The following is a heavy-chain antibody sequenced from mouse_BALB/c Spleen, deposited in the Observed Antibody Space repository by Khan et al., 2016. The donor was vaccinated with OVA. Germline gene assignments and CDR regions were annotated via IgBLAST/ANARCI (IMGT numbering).Heavy chain of an antibody. J-gene: IGHJ2*01. CDR3: ARGPDFSGSGGFYFDY. Sequence: EVELVESGGGLVKPGGSLKVSCAASGFTFSSYAMSWVRQTPKKRLEWVASINSGVITYYPDSLRGRFTISRADATNILYLQLSSLRSEDTAMYFCARGPDFSGSGGFYFDYWGHGTTLTVSS. V-gene: IGHV5-6-5*01. D-gene: IGHD1-1*01. CDR1: GFTFSSYA. CDR2: INSGVIT.